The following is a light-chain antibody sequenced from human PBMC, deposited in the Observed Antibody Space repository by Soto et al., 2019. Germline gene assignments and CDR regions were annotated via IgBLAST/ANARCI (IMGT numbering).Light chain of an antibody. V-gene: IGKV1-33*01. CDR3: QQYDNPPT. CDR1: QDISNY. CDR2: DAS. Sequence: DIPMTQSPSSLSASVGDRVTITCQASQDISNYLNWYQQKPGKAPKLLIYDASNLETGVPSRFSGSGSGTDFTFTISRLQPEDIATYYCQQYDNPPTFGGGTKVEIK. J-gene: IGKJ4*01.